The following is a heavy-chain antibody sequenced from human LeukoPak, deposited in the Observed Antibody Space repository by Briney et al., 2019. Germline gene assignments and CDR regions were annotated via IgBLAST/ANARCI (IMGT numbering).Heavy chain of an antibody. V-gene: IGHV3-21*01. Sequence: PGRSLRLSCAASGFAFSGDNMNWVRQAPGKGLEWVSFIGTSGSYIKYADSVKGRFTISRDNAKNSLYLQMNSLRAEDTAMYFCARDRAIDIRAYDIWGQGTMVTVSS. D-gene: IGHD5-12*01. CDR3: ARDRAIDIRAYDI. CDR1: GFAFSGDN. J-gene: IGHJ3*02. CDR2: IGTSGSYI.